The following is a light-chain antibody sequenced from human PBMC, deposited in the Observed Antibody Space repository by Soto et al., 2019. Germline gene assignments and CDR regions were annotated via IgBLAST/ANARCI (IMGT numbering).Light chain of an antibody. V-gene: IGLV2-14*01. CDR3: SSYTSRSTLDYV. CDR2: EVS. Sequence: QSVLTQPASVSGSPGQSITISCTGTSSDVDGYNYVSWYQQHPGKAPKLMIYEVSNRPSGVSNRFSGSKSGNTASLTISGLQAEDEADYYCSSYTSRSTLDYVFGSGTKVTVL. J-gene: IGLJ1*01. CDR1: SSDVDGYNY.